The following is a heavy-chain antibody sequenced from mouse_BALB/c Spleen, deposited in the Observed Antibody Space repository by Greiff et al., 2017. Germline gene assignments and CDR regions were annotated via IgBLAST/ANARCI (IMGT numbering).Heavy chain of an antibody. V-gene: IGHV5-6*01. CDR2: ISSGGSYT. CDR3: ARHGDSSGYFAY. J-gene: IGHJ3*01. D-gene: IGHD3-2*01. CDR1: GFTFSSYG. Sequence: EVKVVESGGDLVKPGGSLKLSCAASGFTFSSYGMSWVRQTPDKRLEWVATISSGGSYTYYPDSVKGRFTISRDNAKNTLYLQMSSLKSEDTAMYYCARHGDSSGYFAYWGQGTLVTVSA.